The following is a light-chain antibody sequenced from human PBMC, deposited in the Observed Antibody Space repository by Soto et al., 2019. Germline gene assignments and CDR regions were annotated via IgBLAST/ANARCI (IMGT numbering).Light chain of an antibody. V-gene: IGKV3-20*01. CDR1: QTVDSNY. Sequence: EIVLTQSPGTLSLSPGERATLSCRASQTVDSNYLAWYQQKPGQAPRLLIYGASNRAAGIPDRFSGSGSGTDFTRTIDRLEPGDFAVYFCQQYGGPPPITFGQGTRLEMK. CDR2: GAS. CDR3: QQYGGPPPIT. J-gene: IGKJ5*01.